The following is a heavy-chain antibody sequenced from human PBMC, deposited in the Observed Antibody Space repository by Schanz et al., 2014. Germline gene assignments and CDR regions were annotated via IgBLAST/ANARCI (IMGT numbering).Heavy chain of an antibody. J-gene: IGHJ6*02. CDR2: ISSSGTST. CDR3: ARFRVHYSDF. Sequence: QVQLVESGGGLVKPGGSLRLSCSASGFTFSDSFMTWIRQAPGKGLEWLSYISSSGTSTYYADSVKGRFTISRDNAKNSLYLQMINLRAEDTAFYYCARFRVHYSDFWGQGTTVTVS. V-gene: IGHV3-11*01. CDR1: GFTFSDSF. D-gene: IGHD2-15*01.